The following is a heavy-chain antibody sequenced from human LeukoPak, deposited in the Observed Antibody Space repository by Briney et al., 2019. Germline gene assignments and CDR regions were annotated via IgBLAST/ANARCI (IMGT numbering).Heavy chain of an antibody. Sequence: PGGSLRLSCAASGFTFRSYWMSWVRQAPGKGLEWVSSICGGGGNTYYADSVKGRFTISRDNSKNTLYLQMNSLGAEDTAVYSCARNYGATCYSAFDIWGQGTMVAVSS. CDR3: ARNYGATCYSAFDI. CDR1: GFTFRSYW. CDR2: ICGGGGNT. J-gene: IGHJ3*02. D-gene: IGHD3-10*01. V-gene: IGHV3-23*01.